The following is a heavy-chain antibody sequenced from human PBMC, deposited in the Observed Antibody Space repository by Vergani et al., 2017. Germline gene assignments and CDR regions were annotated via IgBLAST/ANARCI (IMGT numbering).Heavy chain of an antibody. CDR2: MSSGDSI. J-gene: IGHJ6*02. Sequence: QVQLVESGGGLVKPGGSLRLSCAASGSTFSDHYMCWVRQAPGKGLEWISYMSSGDSIYYADSVKGRFTVSRDNTKNTLYLQMNSLRAEDTAVYYCARETDTGSSVSYKCYAMDVWGQGTTVSVSS. D-gene: IGHD3-9*01. CDR1: GSTFSDHY. V-gene: IGHV3-11*04. CDR3: ARETDTGSSVSYKCYAMDV.